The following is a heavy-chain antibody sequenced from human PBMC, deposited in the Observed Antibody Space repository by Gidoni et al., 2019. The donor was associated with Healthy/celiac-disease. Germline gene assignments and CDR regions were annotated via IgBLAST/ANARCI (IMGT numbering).Heavy chain of an antibody. V-gene: IGHV1-69*01. Sequence: GSSVKVSCKASGGTFSSYAISWVRQAPGQGLEWMGGIIPIFGTANYAQKFQGRVTITADESTSTAYMELSSLRSEDTAVYYCARELARDIVLLPAATFYYYYYGMDVWGQGTTVTVSS. CDR1: GGTFSSYA. CDR2: IIPIFGTA. J-gene: IGHJ6*02. D-gene: IGHD2-2*01. CDR3: ARELARDIVLLPAATFYYYYYGMDV.